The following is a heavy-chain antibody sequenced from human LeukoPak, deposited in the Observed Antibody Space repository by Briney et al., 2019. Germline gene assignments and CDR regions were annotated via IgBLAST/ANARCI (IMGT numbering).Heavy chain of an antibody. CDR3: ARVYDFWSGYKQPFDY. CDR2: ISSSGSTI. CDR1: GFTFSSYE. J-gene: IGHJ4*02. D-gene: IGHD3-3*01. V-gene: IGHV3-48*03. Sequence: GGSLRLSCAASGFTFSSYEMNWVRQAPGKGLEWVSYISSSGSTINYADSVKGRFTISRDNAKNSLYLQMNSLRAEDTAVYYCARVYDFWSGYKQPFDYWGQGTLVTVSS.